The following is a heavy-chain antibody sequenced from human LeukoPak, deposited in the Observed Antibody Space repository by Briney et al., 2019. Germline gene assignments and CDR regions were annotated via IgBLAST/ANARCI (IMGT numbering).Heavy chain of an antibody. CDR3: ARDSTGYGYEEWS. J-gene: IGHJ5*02. CDR1: GFTFTTYW. D-gene: IGHD5-18*01. Sequence: GGSLRLSCAASGFTFTTYWMSWVRQLPGKGLEWVANINQDGTEKYYVDSVKGRFTISRDNAKNSLYLQMNSLRAEDTAVYYCARDSTGYGYEEWSWGQGTLVTVSS. CDR2: INQDGTEK. V-gene: IGHV3-7*01.